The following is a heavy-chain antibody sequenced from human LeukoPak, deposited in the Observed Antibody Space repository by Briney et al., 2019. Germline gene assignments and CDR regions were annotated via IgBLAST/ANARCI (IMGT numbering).Heavy chain of an antibody. D-gene: IGHD2-2*01. J-gene: IGHJ4*02. CDR3: ARVLRVAAMPYYFDY. Sequence: PSESLSLTCTLSGGSISSPNSYWGWLRQPPARGLEWFGCSYLGESTHYNPSLTRRVTLSLHTPKNQLSLKVDSVTAADTAVYYCARVLRVAAMPYYFDYWGQGTLVTVSS. CDR1: GGSISSPNSY. V-gene: IGHV4-39*07. CDR2: SYLGEST.